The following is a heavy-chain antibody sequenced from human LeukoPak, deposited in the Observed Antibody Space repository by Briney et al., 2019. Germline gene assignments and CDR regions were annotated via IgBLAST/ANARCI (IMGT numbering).Heavy chain of an antibody. D-gene: IGHD4-11*01. CDR2: IYYSGST. V-gene: IGHV4-39*02. CDR3: AGDYSNLEAFDI. Sequence: PSETLSLTCTVSGGSISSSSYYWGWIRQPPGQGLEWIGSIYYSGSTYYHPSLKSRVTISVDTSKNQFSLKLSSVPAADTAVYYCAGDYSNLEAFDIWGQGTMVTVSS. J-gene: IGHJ3*02. CDR1: GGSISSSSYY.